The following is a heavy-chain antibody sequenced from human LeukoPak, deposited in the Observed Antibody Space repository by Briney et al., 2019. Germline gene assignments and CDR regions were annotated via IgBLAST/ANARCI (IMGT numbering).Heavy chain of an antibody. CDR1: GDSVSSNGAA. J-gene: IGHJ3*02. CDR2: TFYRSKWYN. Sequence: SQTLSLTCAISGDSVSSNGAAWNWIRQSPSRGLEWLGRTFYRSKWYNDYALSMKGRITVNPDTSKNQFSLQLNSVTPEDTAVYYCAREIVVVVAADHYDAFDIWGQGTMVTVSS. V-gene: IGHV6-1*01. CDR3: AREIVVVVAADHYDAFDI. D-gene: IGHD2-15*01.